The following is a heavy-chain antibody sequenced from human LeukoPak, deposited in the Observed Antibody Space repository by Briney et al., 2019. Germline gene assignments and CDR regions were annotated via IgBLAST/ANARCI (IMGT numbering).Heavy chain of an antibody. V-gene: IGHV3-30*18. CDR2: TSYDESNK. D-gene: IGHD2-2*01. CDR1: GFTFSTYG. CDR3: VKFVVVPAPRGLDY. J-gene: IGHJ4*02. Sequence: PGGSLRLSCAASGFTFSTYGMHWVRQAPGKGLEWVAVTSYDESNKLYADSVKGRFTISRDNSKNTLYLQMNSLRAEDTAVYYCVKFVVVPAPRGLDYWGQGTLVTVSS.